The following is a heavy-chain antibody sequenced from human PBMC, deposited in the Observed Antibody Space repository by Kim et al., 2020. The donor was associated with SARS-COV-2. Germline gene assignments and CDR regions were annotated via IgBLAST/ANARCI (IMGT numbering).Heavy chain of an antibody. J-gene: IGHJ3*02. CDR2: ISSSRSYI. D-gene: IGHD1-7*01. Sequence: GGSLRLSCAASGFTFSSYSMNWVRQAPGKGLEWVSSISSSRSYIYYADSVKGRFTISRDNAKNSLYLQMNSLRAEDTAVYYCATSENLGDDAFDIWGQGTMVTVSS. V-gene: IGHV3-21*01. CDR1: GFTFSSYS. CDR3: ATSENLGDDAFDI.